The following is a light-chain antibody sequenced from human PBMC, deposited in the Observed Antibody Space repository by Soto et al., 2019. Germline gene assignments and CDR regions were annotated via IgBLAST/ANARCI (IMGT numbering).Light chain of an antibody. CDR3: HQYGSSPPTT. CDR2: GAS. J-gene: IGKJ1*01. CDR1: QSVSSSY. V-gene: IGKV3-20*01. Sequence: EIVLTQSPCTLSVSPGERASLSCRASQSVSSSYLAWYQQKPGQAPRLLIYGASSRATGVPDRFSGSGSGTDFTLTISRLEPEDFAVYYCHQYGSSPPTTFGQGTKVDIK.